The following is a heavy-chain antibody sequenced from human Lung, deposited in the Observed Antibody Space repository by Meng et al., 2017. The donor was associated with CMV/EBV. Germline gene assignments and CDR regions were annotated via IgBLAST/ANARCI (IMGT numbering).Heavy chain of an antibody. CDR3: VRGFYYLAGDGYYHDF. D-gene: IGHD2-21*01. CDR2: FRARRAT. Sequence: ARSSENYCWRCSRLPPGKGLEWVRYFRARRATYSLPSHQSRLTVTFNTYKNQFSLRLTSVTAAATAVYYGVRGFYYLAGDGYYHDFWGPGTLVTVSS. V-gene: IGHV4-30-4*01. J-gene: IGHJ4*02. CDR1: ARSSENYC.